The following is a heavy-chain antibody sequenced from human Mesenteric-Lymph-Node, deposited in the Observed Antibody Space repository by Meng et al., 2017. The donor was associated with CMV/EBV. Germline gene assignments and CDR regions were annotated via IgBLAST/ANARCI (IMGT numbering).Heavy chain of an antibody. CDR1: RGSISGYY. CDR3: ARSDVAWVLYGGQNPVWYFDL. Sequence: SETLSLTCTVSRGSISGYYWNWIRQPPGKGLEHVAWIHYSGRNDCHPSLKSRVTISVDTSVNQFSLKLSAVTAADTAVYYCARSDVAWVLYGGQNPVWYFDLWGRGTLVTVSS. V-gene: IGHV4-59*01. J-gene: IGHJ2*01. CDR2: IHYSGRN. D-gene: IGHD3-3*01.